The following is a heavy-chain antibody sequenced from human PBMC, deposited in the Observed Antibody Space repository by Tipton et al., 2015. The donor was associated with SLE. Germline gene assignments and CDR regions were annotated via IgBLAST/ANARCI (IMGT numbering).Heavy chain of an antibody. J-gene: IGHJ5*02. Sequence: TLSLTCTVSGGSISSYYWSWIRQPPGKGLEWIGYIYYSGSTNYNPSLTSRVTISVDTSKNQFSLKLSSVTAADTAVYYCAGGGGDIFRAGWFDPWGQGTLVTVSS. CDR1: GGSISSYY. V-gene: IGHV4-59*01. CDR2: IYYSGST. D-gene: IGHD2-21*01. CDR3: AGGGGDIFRAGWFDP.